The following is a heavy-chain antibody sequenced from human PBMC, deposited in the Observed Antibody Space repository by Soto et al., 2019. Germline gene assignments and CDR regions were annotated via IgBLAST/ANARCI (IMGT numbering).Heavy chain of an antibody. J-gene: IGHJ4*02. CDR3: ARVGSVRDLGWFHSCVVY. CDR1: GVSVSGYD. D-gene: IGHD6-19*01. V-gene: IGHV4-34*01. Sequence: PSEALSLTCSVYGVSVSGYDWSWIRHPPWKGLEWIGEINHSGSTNYNPSLKSRVTISVDTSKNQFSLKLSSVTAADTAVYYCARVGSVRDLGWFHSCVVYWGQRARGTVSA. CDR2: INHSGST.